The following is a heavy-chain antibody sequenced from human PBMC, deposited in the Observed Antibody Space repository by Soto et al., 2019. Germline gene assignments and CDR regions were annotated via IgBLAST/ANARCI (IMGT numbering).Heavy chain of an antibody. J-gene: IGHJ4*02. V-gene: IGHV6-1*01. D-gene: IGHD3-3*01. CDR2: TYYRSKWYN. CDR1: GDSVSSNSAA. CDR3: ARMSYDVWSGYPLWTFDY. Sequence: PSQTLSLTCAISGDSVSSNSAAWNWIRQSPSRGLEWLGRTYYRSKWYNDYAVSVKSRITINPDTSKNQFSLQLNSVTPEDTAVYYCARMSYDVWSGYPLWTFDYWGQGTLVTVSS.